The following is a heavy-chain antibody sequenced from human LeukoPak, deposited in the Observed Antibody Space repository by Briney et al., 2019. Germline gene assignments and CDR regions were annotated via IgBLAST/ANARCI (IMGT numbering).Heavy chain of an antibody. V-gene: IGHV3-23*01. CDR3: AKTLGGNSLFFFDY. CDR2: FSSSDGST. CDR1: GFTFSSSA. Sequence: GGSLRLSCAAPGFTFSSSAMTWVRQAPGKGLEWVSTFSSSDGSTYYADSVKGRFTISRDNSQNTLYLQMNSLRAEDTAVYYCAKTLGGNSLFFFDYWGQGTLVTVS. D-gene: IGHD4-23*01. J-gene: IGHJ4*02.